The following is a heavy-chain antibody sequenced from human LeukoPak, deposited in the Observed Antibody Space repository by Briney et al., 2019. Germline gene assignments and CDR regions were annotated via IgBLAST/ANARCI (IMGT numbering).Heavy chain of an antibody. CDR3: ARGRIIRYCSSTSCYTGTAFDI. V-gene: IGHV1-8*03. CDR2: MNPNSGNT. CDR1: GYTFTSYD. J-gene: IGHJ3*02. D-gene: IGHD2-2*02. Sequence: GASVKVSCKASGYTFTSYDINWVRQATGQGLEWMGWMNPNSGNTGYAQKFQGRVTITRNTSISTAYMELSSLRSEDTAVYYCARGRIIRYCSSTSCYTGTAFDIWGQGTMVTVSS.